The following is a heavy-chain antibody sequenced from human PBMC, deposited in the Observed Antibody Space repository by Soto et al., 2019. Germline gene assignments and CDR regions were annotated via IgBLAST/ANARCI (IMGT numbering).Heavy chain of an antibody. CDR1: GGTFSRYT. CDR2: IIPIVDIP. J-gene: IGHJ6*02. D-gene: IGHD2-8*02. V-gene: IGHV1-69*02. CDR3: ASHFTGVLVLGTSPPGGDNFGWDV. Sequence: QVQLVESGAEVKKPGSSVKVSCKASGGTFSRYTFTWVRQAPRHGLEWMGRIIPIVDIPNYAQKFQGRVTITADKSTSTAYMELSRLTSDDTAVYYCASHFTGVLVLGTSPPGGDNFGWDVWGQGTTVSVS.